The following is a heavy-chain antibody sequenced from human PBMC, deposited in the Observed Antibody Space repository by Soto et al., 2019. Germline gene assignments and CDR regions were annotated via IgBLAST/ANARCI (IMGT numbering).Heavy chain of an antibody. Sequence: GGSLRLSCAACGFTFSSYSIHWVRQAPWKGLEYLSAISSNGGSTYYADSVKGRFTISRDNSKNTLYLEMGSLRAEDMYVYYCARAGYCSSTSCYGLDYGGQGTLVKVSS. J-gene: IGHJ4*02. CDR2: ISSNGGST. D-gene: IGHD2-2*01. CDR3: ARAGYCSSTSCYGLDY. V-gene: IGHV3-64*02. CDR1: GFTFSSYS.